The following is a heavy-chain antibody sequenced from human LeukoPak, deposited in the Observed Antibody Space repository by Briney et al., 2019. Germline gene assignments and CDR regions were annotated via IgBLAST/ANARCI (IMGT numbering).Heavy chain of an antibody. D-gene: IGHD3-10*01. CDR2: VWGDGINK. Sequence: GGPLRLSCAAWGFTFTECGMLWARQARGGGVEWVAVVWGDGINKIDGDSVKARFTISRDNSKDTLYLQMSSLRVEDTAVYYCAKDGSGPYYSMFDRWGQGTLVVVSS. V-gene: IGHV3-33*06. J-gene: IGHJ5*02. CDR3: AKDGSGPYYSMFDR. CDR1: GFTFTECG.